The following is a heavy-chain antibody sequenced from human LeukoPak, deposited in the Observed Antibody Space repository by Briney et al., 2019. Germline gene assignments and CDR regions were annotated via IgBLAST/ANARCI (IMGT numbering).Heavy chain of an antibody. CDR2: IKQDGSEK. D-gene: IGHD3-22*01. V-gene: IGHV3-7*01. CDR1: GFTFSSYW. CDR3: ARDRAYYDSSGPSYGMDV. J-gene: IGHJ6*02. Sequence: GGSLRLSCAASGFTFSSYWMSWVRQAPEKGLEWVANIKQDGSEKYYVDSVKGRFTISRDNAKNSLYLQMNSLRAEDTAVYYCARDRAYYDSSGPSYGMDVWGQGTTVTVSS.